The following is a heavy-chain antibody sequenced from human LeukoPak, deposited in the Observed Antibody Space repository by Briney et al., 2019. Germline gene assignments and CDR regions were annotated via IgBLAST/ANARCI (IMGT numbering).Heavy chain of an antibody. J-gene: IGHJ4*02. CDR1: GFTFSSYE. Sequence: GGSLRLSCAASGFTFSSYEMNWVRQAPGKGLEWVSYISNSDSTRTYADSVKGRFTISRDNAKNSLYLEMHSLRAEDTAVYYCAREIVSAVAGNFDSWGQGTLVTVSS. CDR2: ISNSDSTR. CDR3: AREIVSAVAGNFDS. V-gene: IGHV3-48*03. D-gene: IGHD6-19*01.